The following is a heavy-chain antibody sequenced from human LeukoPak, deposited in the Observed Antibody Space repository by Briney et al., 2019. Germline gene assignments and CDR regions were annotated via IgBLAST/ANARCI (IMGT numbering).Heavy chain of an antibody. J-gene: IGHJ6*02. V-gene: IGHV1-69*04. CDR3: ARDLTRYGYNHDIRYGMDV. CDR2: IIPIFRIA. CDR1: GGTFSSYA. D-gene: IGHD5-24*01. Sequence: ASVKVSCKASGGTFSSYAISWVRQAPGQGLEWMGRIIPIFRIANYAQKFQGRVTITADKSTSTAYMELSSLRSEDTAVYYCARDLTRYGYNHDIRYGMDVWGQGTTVTVSS.